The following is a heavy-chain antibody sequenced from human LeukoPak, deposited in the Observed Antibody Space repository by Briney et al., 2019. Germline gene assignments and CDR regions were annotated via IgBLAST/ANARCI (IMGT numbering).Heavy chain of an antibody. V-gene: IGHV1-8*01. D-gene: IGHD3-10*01. Sequence: ASVKDSCKASGYTFTSYDINWVRQATGQGLEWMGWMNPNSGNTGYAQKFQGRVTMTRNTSISTAYMELSSLRSEDTAVYYCARTKRGYYGSGSPFGYWGQGTLVTVSS. CDR3: ARTKRGYYGSGSPFGY. J-gene: IGHJ4*02. CDR2: MNPNSGNT. CDR1: GYTFTSYD.